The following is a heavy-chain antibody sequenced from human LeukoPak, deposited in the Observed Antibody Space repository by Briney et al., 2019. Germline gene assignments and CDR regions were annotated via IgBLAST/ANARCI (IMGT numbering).Heavy chain of an antibody. CDR2: ISYDGSNK. CDR3: ARDLNDYDILTGYRDFDY. J-gene: IGHJ4*02. Sequence: PGGSLRLSCAASGFTFSSYAMHWVRRAPGKGLEWVAVISYDGSNKYYADSVKGRFTISRDNSKNTLYLQMNSLRAEDTAVYYCARDLNDYDILTGYRDFDYWGQGTLVTVSS. V-gene: IGHV3-30-3*01. CDR1: GFTFSSYA. D-gene: IGHD3-9*01.